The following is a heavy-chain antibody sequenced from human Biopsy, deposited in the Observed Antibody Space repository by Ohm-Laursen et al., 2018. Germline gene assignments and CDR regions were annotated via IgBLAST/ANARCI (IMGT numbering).Heavy chain of an antibody. CDR2: ISYTGYT. D-gene: IGHD4-23*01. V-gene: IGHV4-59*11. CDR1: GGSFTGHY. CDR3: ARGSNDFGGLYFPR. J-gene: IGHJ4*02. Sequence: GTLSLTWTVSGGSFTGHYWTWIRQPPGKGLEWIGHISYTGYTSYNASLKSRVTISVDTSRNHFSLRLSSLTAADTAVHYCARGSNDFGGLYFPRWGQGTLLTVSS.